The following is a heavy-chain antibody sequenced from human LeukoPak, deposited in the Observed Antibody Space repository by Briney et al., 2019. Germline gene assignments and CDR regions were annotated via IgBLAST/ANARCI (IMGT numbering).Heavy chain of an antibody. J-gene: IGHJ5*02. V-gene: IGHV4-4*07. CDR2: IYTSGST. Sequence: KSSETLSLTCTVSGGSISSYYWSWIRQPAGKGLEWIGRIYTSGSTNFNPSLKSRVTISLDTSKNQFSLKLSSMTAADTAVYYCARGLDIVGFPVMGNWFDPWGQGTLVTVSS. CDR1: GGSISSYY. D-gene: IGHD2-2*03. CDR3: ARGLDIVGFPVMGNWFDP.